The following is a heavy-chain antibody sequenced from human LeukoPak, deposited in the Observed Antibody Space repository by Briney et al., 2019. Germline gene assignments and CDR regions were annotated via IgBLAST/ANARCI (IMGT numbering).Heavy chain of an antibody. J-gene: IGHJ4*02. CDR2: IYYRGST. CDR3: ARAPLSSTFDY. Sequence: SETLSLTCTVSGGSISSYYWSWIRQPPGKGLEWIGYIYYRGSTNYNPSLKSRVTISVDTSKNQFSLKLSSVTAADTAVYYCARAPLSSTFDYWGQGTLVTVSS. D-gene: IGHD2-2*01. V-gene: IGHV4-59*01. CDR1: GGSISSYY.